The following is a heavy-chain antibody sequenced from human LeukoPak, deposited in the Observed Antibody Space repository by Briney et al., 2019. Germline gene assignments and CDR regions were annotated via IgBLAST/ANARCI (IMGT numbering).Heavy chain of an antibody. CDR3: AKDVSQYDSSGYYFDY. CDR1: GFTFSSYA. Sequence: PGGSLRLSCAASGFTFSSYAMIWVRQAPGKGLEWVSTISGSGGSTYYADSVKGRFTISGDNSKNTLYLQMNSLRAEDTAVYYCAKDVSQYDSSGYYFDYWGQGTLVTVSS. D-gene: IGHD3-22*01. CDR2: ISGSGGST. V-gene: IGHV3-23*01. J-gene: IGHJ4*02.